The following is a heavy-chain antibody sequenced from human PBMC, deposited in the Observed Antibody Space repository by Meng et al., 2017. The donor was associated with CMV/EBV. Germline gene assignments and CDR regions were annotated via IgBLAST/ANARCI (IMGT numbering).Heavy chain of an antibody. Sequence: GESLKISCAASGFTFDDYAMHWVRQAPGKGLEWVSLISWDGGSTYYADSVKGRFTISRDNSKNSLYLQMNSLRAEDTALYYCATQQLVHRGYWGQGTLVTVSS. CDR3: ATQQLVHRGY. D-gene: IGHD6-13*01. CDR2: ISWDGGST. J-gene: IGHJ4*02. V-gene: IGHV3-43D*03. CDR1: GFTFDDYA.